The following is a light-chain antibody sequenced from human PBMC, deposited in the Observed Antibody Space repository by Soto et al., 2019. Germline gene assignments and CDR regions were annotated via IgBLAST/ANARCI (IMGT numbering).Light chain of an antibody. CDR1: QSVLYSSNNKNY. CDR3: QQYYRTPPT. Sequence: DIVMTQSPDSLALSLCEGSAIKCKCSQSVLYSSNNKNYLAWYQQKPGQPPKLLVYWASTRQSGVPGRFSGSGSGTDFTLTISSLQAEDVAVYYCQQYYRTPPTFGGGTKVDIK. V-gene: IGKV4-1*01. CDR2: WAS. J-gene: IGKJ4*01.